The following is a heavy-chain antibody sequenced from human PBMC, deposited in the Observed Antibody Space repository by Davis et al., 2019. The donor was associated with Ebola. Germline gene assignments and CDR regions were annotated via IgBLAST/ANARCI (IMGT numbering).Heavy chain of an antibody. D-gene: IGHD2-15*01. V-gene: IGHV4-38-2*02. CDR3: ARDFGYCSGGSCPLDY. J-gene: IGHJ4*02. CDR1: GYSINRGFT. Sequence: SETLSLTCTVSGYSINRGFTWGWIRQPPGKGLEWIGSIYHSGSTNYSPSLKSRVTISADTSKNQFSLRLKSVTAADTAMYYCARDFGYCSGGSCPLDYWGQGTLVTVSS. CDR2: IYHSGST.